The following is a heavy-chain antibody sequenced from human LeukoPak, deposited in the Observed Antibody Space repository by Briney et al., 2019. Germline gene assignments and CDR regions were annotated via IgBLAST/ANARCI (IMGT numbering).Heavy chain of an antibody. D-gene: IGHD1-26*01. CDR2: INTNTGNP. CDR1: GYTFTSYA. Sequence: ASVKVSCKASGYTFTSYAMNWVRQAPGQGLEWMGWINTNTGNPTYAQGFTGRFVFSLDTSVSTAYLQISSLKAEDTAVYYCARGEEWELLLYFQHWGQGTLVTVSS. CDR3: ARGEEWELLLYFQH. V-gene: IGHV7-4-1*02. J-gene: IGHJ1*01.